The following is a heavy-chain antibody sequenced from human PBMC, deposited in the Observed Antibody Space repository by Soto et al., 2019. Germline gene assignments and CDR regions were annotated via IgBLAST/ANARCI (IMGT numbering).Heavy chain of an antibody. CDR1: GGSFSGYY. CDR3: ARDYYSGSYYYYYGMDV. D-gene: IGHD1-26*01. Sequence: SETLSLTYAVYGGSFSGYYWSWIRQPPGKGLEWIGEINHSGSTNYNPSLKSRVTISVDTSENQFSLKLSSVTAADTAVYYCARDYYSGSYYYYYGMDVWGQGTTVTVSS. CDR2: INHSGST. V-gene: IGHV4-34*01. J-gene: IGHJ6*02.